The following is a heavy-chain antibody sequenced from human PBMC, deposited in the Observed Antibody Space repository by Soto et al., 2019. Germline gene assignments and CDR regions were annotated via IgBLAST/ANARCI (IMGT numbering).Heavy chain of an antibody. CDR3: AILLVTFVGVVIRPYYGMDV. J-gene: IGHJ6*02. Sequence: QVQLVQSGAEVKKPGASVKVSCKASGYTFTSYGISWVRQAPGQGLEWMGWISAYNGNPNYAQKLQGRVTMTTDTPRSTAYMLRRSLRADDMAVYYCAILLVTFVGVVIRPYYGMDVWGQGTTVTVSS. CDR2: ISAYNGNP. V-gene: IGHV1-18*03. CDR1: GYTFTSYG. D-gene: IGHD3-3*01.